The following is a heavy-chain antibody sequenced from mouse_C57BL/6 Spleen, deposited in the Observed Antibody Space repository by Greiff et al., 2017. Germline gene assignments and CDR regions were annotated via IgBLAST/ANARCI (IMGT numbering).Heavy chain of an antibody. D-gene: IGHD2-3*01. CDR2: IYPGSGST. J-gene: IGHJ3*01. V-gene: IGHV1-55*01. CDR1: GYNFTSYW. CDR3: ARRGDGHYRFAY. Sequence: QVQLQQPGAELVKPGASVKMSCKASGYNFTSYWITWVKQRPGQGLEWIGDIYPGSGSTNYNEKFKSKATLTVDTSSSTAYRQLSSLTSEDSAVYYCARRGDGHYRFAYWGQGTLVTVSA.